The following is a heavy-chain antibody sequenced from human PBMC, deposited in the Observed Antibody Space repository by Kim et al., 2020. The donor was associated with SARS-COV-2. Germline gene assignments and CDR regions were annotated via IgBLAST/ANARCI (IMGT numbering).Heavy chain of an antibody. J-gene: IGHJ6*02. Sequence: SQTLSLTCAISGDSVSSNSAAWNWIRQSPSRGLEWLGRTYYRSKWYNDYAVSVKSRITINPDTSKNQFSLQLNSVTPEDTAVYYCARGPGIAAAGRYYYYYGMDVWGQGTTVTVSS. CDR1: GDSVSSNSAA. D-gene: IGHD6-13*01. CDR3: ARGPGIAAAGRYYYYYGMDV. V-gene: IGHV6-1*01. CDR2: TYYRSKWYN.